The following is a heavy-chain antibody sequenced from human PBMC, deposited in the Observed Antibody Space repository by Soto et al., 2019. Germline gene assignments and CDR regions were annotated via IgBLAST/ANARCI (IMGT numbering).Heavy chain of an antibody. D-gene: IGHD3-3*01. V-gene: IGHV4-39*01. CDR1: GGSISSSNYY. CDR3: ARSGYYDDLYFDF. Sequence: SETLSLTCTVSGGSISSSNYYWSWIRQPPGKGLEWIGSIFYSGYTYYNPSLKSRVTISVDTSKNQFSLKLNSVTAADTAVYYCARSGYYDDLYFDFWGQGALVTVS. CDR2: IFYSGYT. J-gene: IGHJ4*02.